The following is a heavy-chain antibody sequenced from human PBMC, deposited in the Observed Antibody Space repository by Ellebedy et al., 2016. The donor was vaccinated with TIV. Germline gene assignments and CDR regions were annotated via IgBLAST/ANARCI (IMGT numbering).Heavy chain of an antibody. Sequence: AASVKVSCKASGYTFTSYGISWVRQAPGQGLEWVGWINPNSGDTVYAQELQGRVTMTGDTSISTAYMELSRLISDDTATYYCVRDLTNYGSSSYWGQGTLVTVSS. V-gene: IGHV1-2*02. CDR3: VRDLTNYGSSSY. D-gene: IGHD4-17*01. J-gene: IGHJ4*02. CDR1: GYTFTSYG. CDR2: INPNSGDT.